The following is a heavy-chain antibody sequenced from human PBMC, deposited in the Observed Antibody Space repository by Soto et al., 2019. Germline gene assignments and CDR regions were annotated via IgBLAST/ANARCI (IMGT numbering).Heavy chain of an antibody. Sequence: ASVKVSCKASGYTFTSYGISWVRQAPGQGLEWMGWINPNNGNTNYAQKLQGRVTMTRDTSISTAYMELSRLRSDDTAVYYCARDPRSSSPDAFDIWGQGTMVTVS. CDR3: ARDPRSSSPDAFDI. J-gene: IGHJ3*02. D-gene: IGHD6-13*01. CDR1: GYTFTSYG. CDR2: INPNNGNT. V-gene: IGHV1-18*01.